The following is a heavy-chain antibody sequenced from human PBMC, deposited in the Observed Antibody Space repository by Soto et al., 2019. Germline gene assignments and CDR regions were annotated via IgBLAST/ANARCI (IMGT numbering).Heavy chain of an antibody. Sequence: EVQLLESGGGLVRPGGSLRLSCAASGFTFYNYAMNWVRQAPGKGLEWVSTISGGGDGTYYADSVKGRFTISRDNSRNTVYLQMNSRRAEDTAVYYCAKKGLGSLATYCTTGDCHYAFEVWGQGTLVTVSS. CDR1: GFTFYNYA. CDR3: AKKGLGSLATYCTTGDCHYAFEV. J-gene: IGHJ3*01. V-gene: IGHV3-23*01. CDR2: ISGGGDGT. D-gene: IGHD2-8*01.